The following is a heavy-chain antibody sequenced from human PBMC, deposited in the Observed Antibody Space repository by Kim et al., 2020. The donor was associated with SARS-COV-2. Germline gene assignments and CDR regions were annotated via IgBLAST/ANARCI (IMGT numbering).Heavy chain of an antibody. CDR3: ARDSLGYCSGGSCYSYSDWFDP. CDR1: GFTFSDYY. Sequence: GGSLRLSCAASGFTFSDYYMSWIRQAPGKGLEWVSYISSSGSTIYYADSVKGRFTISRDNAKNSLYLQMNSLRAEDTAVYYCARDSLGYCSGGSCYSYSDWFDPWGQGTLVTVSS. J-gene: IGHJ5*02. CDR2: ISSSGSTI. D-gene: IGHD2-15*01. V-gene: IGHV3-11*04.